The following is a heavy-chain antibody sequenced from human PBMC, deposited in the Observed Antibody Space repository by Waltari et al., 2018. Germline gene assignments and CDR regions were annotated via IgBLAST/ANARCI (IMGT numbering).Heavy chain of an antibody. CDR1: GYSISSGYY. Sequence: QVQLQESGPGLVKPSETLSLTCAVSGYSISSGYYLGWIRQPPGKGLEWIGSIYHSGSTYYNPSLKSRVTISVDTSKNQFSLKLSSVTAADTAVYYCARMVAGDAFDIWGQGTMVTVSS. J-gene: IGHJ3*02. D-gene: IGHD6-19*01. CDR2: IYHSGST. CDR3: ARMVAGDAFDI. V-gene: IGHV4-38-2*01.